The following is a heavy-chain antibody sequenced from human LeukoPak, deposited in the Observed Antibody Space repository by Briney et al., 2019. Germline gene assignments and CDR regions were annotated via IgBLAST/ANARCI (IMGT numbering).Heavy chain of an antibody. D-gene: IGHD6-13*01. V-gene: IGHV1-18*01. CDR1: GYTFTSYG. Sequence: ASVKVSCKAPGYTFTSYGISWVRQAPGQGLEWMGWISAYNGNTNYAQELQGRVTMTTDTSTSTAYMELRSLRSDDTAVYYCARAKRVAAAALANWFDPWGQGTLVTVSS. CDR3: ARAKRVAAAALANWFDP. CDR2: ISAYNGNT. J-gene: IGHJ5*02.